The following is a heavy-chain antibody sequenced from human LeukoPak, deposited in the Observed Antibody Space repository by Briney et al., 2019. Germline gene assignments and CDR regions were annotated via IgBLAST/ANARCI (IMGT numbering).Heavy chain of an antibody. V-gene: IGHV1-8*01. J-gene: IGHJ4*02. CDR2: MNPNSGNT. CDR1: GYTFTSYD. CDR3: ARGPIAARRGLFDY. Sequence: GASVKVSCQASGYTFTSYDINWVRQATGQGLEWMGGMNPNSGNTGYAQKFQGRVTMTRNTSISTAYMELSSLRSEDTAVYYCARGPIAARRGLFDYWGQGTLVTVAS. D-gene: IGHD6-6*01.